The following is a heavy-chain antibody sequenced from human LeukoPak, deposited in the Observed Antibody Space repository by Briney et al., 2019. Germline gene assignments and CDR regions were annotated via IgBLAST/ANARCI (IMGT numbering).Heavy chain of an antibody. Sequence: GESLEISCKGSGYSFTTYWIGWVRQMPGKGLEWMGIIHPGESDTRYSPSFQGQVTISADKSISTASLQWSSLKASDTAMYYCARFIAGRGFDYWGQGTLVTVSS. D-gene: IGHD6-13*01. J-gene: IGHJ4*02. V-gene: IGHV5-51*01. CDR2: IHPGESDT. CDR1: GYSFTTYW. CDR3: ARFIAGRGFDY.